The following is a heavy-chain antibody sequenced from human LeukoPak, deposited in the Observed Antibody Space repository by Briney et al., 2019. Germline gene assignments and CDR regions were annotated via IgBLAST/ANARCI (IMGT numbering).Heavy chain of an antibody. Sequence: SVKVSCKASGGTFSSYAISWVRQAPGQGLEWMGGIIPIFGTAIYAQKFQGRVTITADESTSTAYMELSSLRSEDTAVYYCARDLEGIAAAGTALNWGQGTLVTVSS. D-gene: IGHD6-13*01. V-gene: IGHV1-69*13. CDR1: GGTFSSYA. CDR3: ARDLEGIAAAGTALN. CDR2: IIPIFGTA. J-gene: IGHJ4*02.